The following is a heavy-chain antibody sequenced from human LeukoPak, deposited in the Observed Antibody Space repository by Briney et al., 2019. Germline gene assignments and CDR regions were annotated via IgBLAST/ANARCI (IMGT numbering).Heavy chain of an antibody. CDR3: AKKSYDYVWGSVFDY. D-gene: IGHD3-16*01. CDR1: GFTFSSYA. J-gene: IGHJ4*02. V-gene: IGHV3-30-3*02. Sequence: GGSLRLSCAASGFTFSSYAMHWVRQAPGKGLEWVAVISYDRSNKYYADSVKGRFTISRDNSKNTLYLQMNSLRAEDTAVYYCAKKSYDYVWGSVFDYWGQGTLVTVSS. CDR2: ISYDRSNK.